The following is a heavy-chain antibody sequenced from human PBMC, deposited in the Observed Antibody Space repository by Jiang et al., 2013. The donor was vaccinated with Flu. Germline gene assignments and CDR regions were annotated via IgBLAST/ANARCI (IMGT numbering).Heavy chain of an antibody. CDR1: GFTFSSYV. V-gene: IGHV3-23*01. CDR3: AKVRVTGTYVVDY. CDR2: VSGSGDNT. Sequence: LESGGGLVQPGGSLRLSCAASGFTFSSYVMTGVRQPPGKGLEWVSGVSGSGDNTYYTDSVKGRFTISRDNSKNTLDLQMNSLRAEDTAVYYCAKVRVTGTYVVDYWGQGTLVTVSS. J-gene: IGHJ4*02. D-gene: IGHD6-19*01.